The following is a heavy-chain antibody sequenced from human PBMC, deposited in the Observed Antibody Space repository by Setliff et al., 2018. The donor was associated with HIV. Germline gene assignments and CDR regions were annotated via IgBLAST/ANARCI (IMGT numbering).Heavy chain of an antibody. CDR1: GFTFSNYA. D-gene: IGHD3-22*01. J-gene: IGHJ4*02. Sequence: PGESLKISCAASGFTFSNYAMSWVRQAPGEGLEWVSAILSTGERTFYADPVKGRFTISRDNSKNTVYLQTNSLRAEDTAEYYCAKELAASGLGYFDSWGRGSLVTVSS. CDR3: AKELAASGLGYFDS. V-gene: IGHV3-23*01. CDR2: ILSTGERT.